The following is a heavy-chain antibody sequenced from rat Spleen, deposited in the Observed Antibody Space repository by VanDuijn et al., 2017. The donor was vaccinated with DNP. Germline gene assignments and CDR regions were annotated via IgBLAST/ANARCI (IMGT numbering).Heavy chain of an antibody. Sequence: EVQLVESGGGLVQPGRSMKLSCTVSGFNFSNYNMAWVRQAPQKGLEWVATISYDGSSTYYRDSVKGRFTISTDNAKSTLYLQMDSLRSEDTATYYCARHGPRTGYAMDAWGQGTSVTVSS. J-gene: IGHJ4*01. CDR1: GFNFSNYN. CDR3: ARHGPRTGYAMDA. D-gene: IGHD4-1*01. V-gene: IGHV5-7*01. CDR2: ISYDGSST.